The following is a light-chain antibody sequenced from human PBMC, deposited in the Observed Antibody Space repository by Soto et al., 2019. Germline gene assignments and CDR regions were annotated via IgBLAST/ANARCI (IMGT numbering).Light chain of an antibody. CDR2: DVN. CDR3: CSYAGSSTWV. J-gene: IGLJ3*02. Sequence: QSALTQPRSVSGSPGQSVTISCTGTSSDVGAYNYVSWYQQHPVKAPKLMIYDVNKRPSGVPDRFSGSKSGNTASLTITGLQADDEADYYCCSYAGSSTWVFGGGTKLTVL. V-gene: IGLV2-11*01. CDR1: SSDVGAYNY.